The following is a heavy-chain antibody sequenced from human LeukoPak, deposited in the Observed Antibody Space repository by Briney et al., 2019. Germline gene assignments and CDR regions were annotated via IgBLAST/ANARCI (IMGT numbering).Heavy chain of an antibody. D-gene: IGHD1-1*01. CDR1: GFTVSSNY. CDR2: IYSGGST. V-gene: IGHV3-66*04. Sequence: GGSLRLSCAASGFTVSSNYMSWVRQAPGKGLEWVSVIYSGGSTHYADSVKGRFAISRDNSKNTLYLQMNSLRAEDTAVYYCARLKRGGTSIRGVDYWGQGTLVTVSS. J-gene: IGHJ4*02. CDR3: ARLKRGGTSIRGVDY.